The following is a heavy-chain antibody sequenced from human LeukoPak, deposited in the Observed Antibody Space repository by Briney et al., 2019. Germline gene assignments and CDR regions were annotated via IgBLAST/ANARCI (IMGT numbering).Heavy chain of an antibody. CDR1: GYTFTSYG. V-gene: IGHV1-18*01. D-gene: IGHD3-22*01. CDR3: AKDTYYYDSSGYYLMGFDY. J-gene: IGHJ4*02. Sequence: GASVKVSCKASGYTFTSYGISWVRQAPGQGLEWMGWISAYNGNTNYAQKLQGRVTMTTDTSTSTAYMELRSLRSDDTAVYYCAKDTYYYDSSGYYLMGFDYWGQGTLVTVSS. CDR2: ISAYNGNT.